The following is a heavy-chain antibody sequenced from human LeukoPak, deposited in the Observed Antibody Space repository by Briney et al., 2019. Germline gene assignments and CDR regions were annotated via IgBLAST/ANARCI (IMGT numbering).Heavy chain of an antibody. CDR2: IYYSGST. V-gene: IGHV4-59*01. CDR1: GGYISSYY. CDR3: ARDGGATIRGDYFDY. J-gene: IGHJ4*02. D-gene: IGHD5-12*01. Sequence: SETLSLTCTVSGGYISSYYWSWIRQPPGKGLEWIGYIYYSGSTNYNPSLKSRVTISVDTSKNQFSLKLSSVTAADTAVYYCARDGGATIRGDYFDYWGQGTLVTVSS.